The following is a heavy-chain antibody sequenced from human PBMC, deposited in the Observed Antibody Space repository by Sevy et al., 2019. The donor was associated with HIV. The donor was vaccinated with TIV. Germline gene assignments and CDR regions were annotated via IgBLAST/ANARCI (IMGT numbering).Heavy chain of an antibody. V-gene: IGHV3-23*01. Sequence: VGSLRLSCAASGFTFSKYSMSWVRQPPGKGLEWVSSLSFGCGEINYADSVKGRFTISRDNSKSSVYLQMNNLRPEDTAVYYCAREGCTKPHDYWGQGTLVTVSS. J-gene: IGHJ4*02. D-gene: IGHD2-8*01. CDR3: AREGCTKPHDY. CDR1: GFTFSKYS. CDR2: LSFGCGEI.